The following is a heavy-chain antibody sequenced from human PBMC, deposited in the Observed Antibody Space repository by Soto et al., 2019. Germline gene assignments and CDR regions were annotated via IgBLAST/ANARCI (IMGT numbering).Heavy chain of an antibody. CDR1: GGSISSGGYY. J-gene: IGHJ4*02. V-gene: IGHV4-31*03. CDR3: ARGRYSYGSFDY. CDR2: IYYSGST. D-gene: IGHD5-18*01. Sequence: SETLSLTCTVSGGSISSGGYYWSWIRQHPGKGLEWIGYIYYSGSTYYNPSLKSRVTISVDTSKNQFSLKLSSVTAADTAVYYCARGRYSYGSFDYWGQGTLVTVSS.